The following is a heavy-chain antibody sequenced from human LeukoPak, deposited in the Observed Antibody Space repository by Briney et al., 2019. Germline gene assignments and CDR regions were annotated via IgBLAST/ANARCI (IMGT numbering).Heavy chain of an antibody. Sequence: SETLSLTCTVSGGSISSYYWSWIRQPAGKGLEWIGRIYTSGSTNYNPSLMSRVTMSVDTSKNQFSLKPSSVTAADTAVYYCARGWQQQGCFDPWGQGTLVTVSS. CDR3: ARGWQQQGCFDP. V-gene: IGHV4-4*07. CDR1: GGSISSYY. J-gene: IGHJ5*02. CDR2: IYTSGST. D-gene: IGHD6-13*01.